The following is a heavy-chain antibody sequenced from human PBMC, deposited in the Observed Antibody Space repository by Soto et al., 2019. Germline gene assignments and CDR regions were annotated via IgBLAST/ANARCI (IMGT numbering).Heavy chain of an antibody. CDR1: GGTFSSYA. CDR3: ATQGLPNYYDYGMDV. J-gene: IGHJ6*02. D-gene: IGHD5-18*01. Sequence: QVQLVQSGAEVKKPGSSVKVSCKASGGTFSSYAISWVRQAPGQGLEWMGGIIPIFGTADYAQKFQGRVTSTADESTSTAYMELSSLRSEDTAVYYCATQGLPNYYDYGMDVWGQGTTVTVSS. V-gene: IGHV1-69*12. CDR2: IIPIFGTA.